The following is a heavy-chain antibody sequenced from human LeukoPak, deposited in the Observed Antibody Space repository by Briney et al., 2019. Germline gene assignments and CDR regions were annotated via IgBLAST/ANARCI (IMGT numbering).Heavy chain of an antibody. Sequence: GGSLRLSCAASGFTLDDYAMHWVRQAPGKGLEWVSGISWNSGSIGYADSAKGRFTISRDNAKNSLYLQMNSLRAEDMALYYCAKLSGGNSGGGFDYWGQGTLVTVSS. CDR1: GFTLDDYA. D-gene: IGHD4-23*01. CDR3: AKLSGGNSGGGFDY. CDR2: ISWNSGSI. J-gene: IGHJ4*02. V-gene: IGHV3-9*03.